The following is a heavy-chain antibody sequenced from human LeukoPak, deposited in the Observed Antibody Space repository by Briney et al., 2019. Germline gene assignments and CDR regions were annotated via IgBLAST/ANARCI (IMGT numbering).Heavy chain of an antibody. CDR2: INHSGST. Sequence: SETLSLTCAVYGGSFRGYYWSWIRQPPGKGLEWIGEINHSGSTNYNPSLKSRVTISVDTSKNQFSLKLSSVTAADTAVYYCAKGSYCSSTSCYTGAFDIWGQGTMVTVSS. V-gene: IGHV4-34*01. D-gene: IGHD2-2*02. CDR3: AKGSYCSSTSCYTGAFDI. CDR1: GGSFRGYY. J-gene: IGHJ3*02.